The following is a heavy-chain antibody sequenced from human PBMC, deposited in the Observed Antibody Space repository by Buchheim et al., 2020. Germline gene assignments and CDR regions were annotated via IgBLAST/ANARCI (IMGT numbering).Heavy chain of an antibody. CDR3: ARASLLRGYSGFPRWFDH. J-gene: IGHJ5*02. D-gene: IGHD5-12*01. V-gene: IGHV4-34*01. Sequence: QVQLQQWGAGLLKPSETLSLTCAVYGGSFSGYYWSWIRQPPGKGLEWIGEINHSGSTNYNPSLKSRVNISVDTYKNKLYRTLRSVTAADTSVYYCARASLLRGYSGFPRWFDHWGQGTL. CDR1: GGSFSGYY. CDR2: INHSGST.